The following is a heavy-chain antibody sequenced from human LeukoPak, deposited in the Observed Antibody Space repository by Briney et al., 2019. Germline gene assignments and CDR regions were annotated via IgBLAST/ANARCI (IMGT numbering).Heavy chain of an antibody. CDR1: GFTFNSYS. CDR3: ARDEKGYSSSGPADY. CDR2: ISSSSSYI. D-gene: IGHD6-6*01. J-gene: IGHJ4*02. Sequence: GGSLRLSCAASGFTFNSYSMNWVRQAPWKGLEWVSSISSSSSYIYYADSVKGRFTISRDNAKNSLYLQMNSLRAEDTAVYFCARDEKGYSSSGPADYWGQGTLVTVSS. V-gene: IGHV3-21*01.